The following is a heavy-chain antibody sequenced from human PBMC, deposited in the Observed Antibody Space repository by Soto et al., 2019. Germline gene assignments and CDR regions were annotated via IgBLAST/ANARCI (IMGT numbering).Heavy chain of an antibody. CDR2: IYYSGST. Sequence: QVQLQESGPGLVKPSETLSLTCTVSGGSISSYYWSWIRQPPGKGLEWIGYIYYSGSTNYNPSLKNRVPISVDTSKNQFSLKLSSVTAADTAGDYCARDRDCSSTSCYWGESWFDRWGQGTLVTGSS. V-gene: IGHV4-59*01. CDR1: GGSISSYY. J-gene: IGHJ5*02. D-gene: IGHD2-2*01. CDR3: ARDRDCSSTSCYWGESWFDR.